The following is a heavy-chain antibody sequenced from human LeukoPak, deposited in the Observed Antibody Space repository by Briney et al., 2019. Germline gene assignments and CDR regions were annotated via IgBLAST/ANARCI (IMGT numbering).Heavy chain of an antibody. CDR3: AREGDSSGYSITDLDY. J-gene: IGHJ4*02. V-gene: IGHV3-48*03. Sequence: LPGGSLRLSCAASGFTFSSYEMNWVRQAPGKGLEWVSYISSSGSTIYYADSVKGRFTISRDNAKNSLYLQMNSLRAEDTAVYYCAREGDSSGYSITDLDYWGQGTLVTVSS. CDR2: ISSSGSTI. D-gene: IGHD3-22*01. CDR1: GFTFSSYE.